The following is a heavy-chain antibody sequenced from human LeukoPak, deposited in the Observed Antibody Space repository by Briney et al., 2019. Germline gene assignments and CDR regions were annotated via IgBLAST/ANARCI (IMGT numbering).Heavy chain of an antibody. J-gene: IGHJ4*02. V-gene: IGHV1-18*01. CDR2: ISAYNGNT. D-gene: IGHD4-17*01. Sequence: ASVKVSCKASGYTFTNFGISWVRLAPGQGPEWMGWISAYNGNTNYAQRLQGRVTMTTDTSTSTAYMELRSLRSDDTAVYYCARDRDYGDYNTQDLFVYWGQGTLVTVSS. CDR1: GYTFTNFG. CDR3: ARDRDYGDYNTQDLFVY.